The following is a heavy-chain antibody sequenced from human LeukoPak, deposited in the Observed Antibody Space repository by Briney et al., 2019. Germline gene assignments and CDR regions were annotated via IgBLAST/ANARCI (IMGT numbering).Heavy chain of an antibody. J-gene: IGHJ4*02. Sequence: SETLSLTCAVSGGSISSSNWWSWVRQPPGKGLEWIGEIYHSGSTNYNPSLKSRVTISVDKSKNQFSLKLSSVTAADTAVYYCARDLEDTAMATGYWGQGTLVTVSS. D-gene: IGHD5-18*01. CDR2: IYHSGST. CDR1: GGSISSSNW. CDR3: ARDLEDTAMATGY. V-gene: IGHV4-4*02.